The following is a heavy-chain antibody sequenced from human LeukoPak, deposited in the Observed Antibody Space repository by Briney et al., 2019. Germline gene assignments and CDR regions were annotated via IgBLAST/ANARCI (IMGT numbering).Heavy chain of an antibody. D-gene: IGHD5-12*01. Sequence: ASVKVSCKVSGYTLTELSMHWVRQAPGKGLAWMGGFDPEDGETIYAQKFQGRVTMTEDTSTDTAYMELSSLRSEDTAVYYCATKGALSGYDSRTDFDYWGQGTLVTVSS. CDR3: ATKGALSGYDSRTDFDY. V-gene: IGHV1-24*01. J-gene: IGHJ4*02. CDR1: GYTLTELS. CDR2: FDPEDGET.